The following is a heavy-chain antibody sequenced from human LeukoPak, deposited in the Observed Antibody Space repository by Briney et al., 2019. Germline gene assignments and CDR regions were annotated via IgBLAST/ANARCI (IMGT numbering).Heavy chain of an antibody. CDR2: INHSGST. CDR3: ARGQTIVGATGDF. CDR1: GGSFSGYY. V-gene: IGHV4-34*01. Sequence: RASETLSLTCAAYGGSFSGYYWSWIRQPPGKGLERIGEINHSGSTNYNPSLKSRVSISVDTSKNQFSLKLSSVTAADTAVYYCARGQTIVGATGDFWGQGTLVTVSS. J-gene: IGHJ4*02. D-gene: IGHD1-26*01.